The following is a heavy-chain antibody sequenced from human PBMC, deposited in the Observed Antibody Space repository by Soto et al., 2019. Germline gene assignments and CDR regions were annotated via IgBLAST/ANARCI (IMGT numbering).Heavy chain of an antibody. CDR3: ARNITLVGGSGLDP. CDR1: GGSISSSSYY. D-gene: IGHD3-10*01. CDR2: IYYSGST. Sequence: SETLSLTXTVSGGSISSSSYYWGWIRQPPGKGLEWIGSIYYSGSTYYNPALERLVTISVDTSKNQFSLKRSPVTAADTVYYYCARNITLVGGSGLDPWGQGTLVTVSS. V-gene: IGHV4-39*01. J-gene: IGHJ5*02.